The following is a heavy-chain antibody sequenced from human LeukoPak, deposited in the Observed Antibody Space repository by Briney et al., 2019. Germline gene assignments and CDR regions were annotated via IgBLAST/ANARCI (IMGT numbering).Heavy chain of an antibody. CDR2: IYNSGST. V-gene: IGHV4-59*12. CDR1: GVSISIYY. CDR3: ARERRYCSSTSCYRGDYYYGMDV. Sequence: SETLSLTCTVSGVSISIYYWSWIRQPPGKGLEWIGYIYNSGSTYYNPSLKSRVTISVDTSKNQFSLKLSSVTAADTAVYYCARERRYCSSTSCYRGDYYYGMDVWGQGTTVTVSS. D-gene: IGHD2-2*01. J-gene: IGHJ6*02.